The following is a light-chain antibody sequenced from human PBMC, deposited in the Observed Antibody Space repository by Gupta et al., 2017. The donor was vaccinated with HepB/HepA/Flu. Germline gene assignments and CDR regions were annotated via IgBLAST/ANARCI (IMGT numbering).Light chain of an antibody. CDR1: SSDVGGYDY. V-gene: IGLV2-11*01. J-gene: IGLJ2*01. Sequence: QSALTQPRSVSVSPGPSVTISCTGTSSDVGGYDYVSWYQQHPGKAPHLMIYDVSKRPSGVPDRFSGSKSGNTASLTISGLQADDEADYYCCSYAGRYSFAVFGGGTKLTVL. CDR3: CSYAGRYSFAV. CDR2: DVS.